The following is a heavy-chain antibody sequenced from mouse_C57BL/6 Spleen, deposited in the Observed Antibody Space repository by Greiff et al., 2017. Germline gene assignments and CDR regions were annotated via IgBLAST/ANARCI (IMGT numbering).Heavy chain of an antibody. Sequence: QVQLQQPGAELVKPGASVKLSCKASGYTFTSYWMHWVKQRPGQGLEWIGMIHPNSGSTNYNEKFKSQATLTVDKSSSTAYMPISSLTSEDSAVXYCARYYGISPYYFDYWGQGTTLTVSS. CDR1: GYTFTSYW. CDR3: ARYYGISPYYFDY. D-gene: IGHD1-1*01. V-gene: IGHV1-64*01. CDR2: IHPNSGST. J-gene: IGHJ2*01.